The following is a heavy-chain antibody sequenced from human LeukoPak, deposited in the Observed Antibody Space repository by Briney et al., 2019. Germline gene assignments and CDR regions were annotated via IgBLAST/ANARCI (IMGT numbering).Heavy chain of an antibody. CDR3: ARAVLATKSEHWFDS. CDR1: GGSFSGYY. D-gene: IGHD2-8*01. J-gene: IGHJ5*01. V-gene: IGHV4-59*01. Sequence: SETLSLTCSVYGGSFSGYYCSWIRQPPGKGLEWIGYIYYTGSTNYNSSLKSRVTISVDTSKNQFSLNLSSVTAADTAMYYCARAVLATKSEHWFDSWGQGTLVNVSS. CDR2: IYYTGST.